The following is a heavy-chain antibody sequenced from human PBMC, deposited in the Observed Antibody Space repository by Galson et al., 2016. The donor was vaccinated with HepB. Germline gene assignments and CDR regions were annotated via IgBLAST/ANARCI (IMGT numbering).Heavy chain of an antibody. CDR1: GFTFSGYA. CDR2: ISYDGSHK. Sequence: SLRLSCAASGFTFSGYAMHWVRQTPGKGLEWVSLISYDGSHKYYADSVKGRFTISRDTSKNTVFLQMNSLRGEDTAVYYCARDPGFRNGMDVWGQGTTVTVS. V-gene: IGHV3-30*14. J-gene: IGHJ6*02. CDR3: ARDPGFRNGMDV.